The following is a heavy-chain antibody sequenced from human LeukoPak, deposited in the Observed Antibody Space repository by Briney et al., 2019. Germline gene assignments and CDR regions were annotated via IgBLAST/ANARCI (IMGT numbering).Heavy chain of an antibody. CDR2: INQEGSEQ. J-gene: IGHJ4*02. CDR3: ARVGYCSTTSCYWRAFDY. V-gene: IGHV3-7*01. D-gene: IGHD2-2*01. Sequence: GGSLRLSCAASGFTFSSYWMSWVRQAPGKGLEGVANINQEGSEQYYVDSVKGRFTISRDNTKNSLYLQMNSLRAEDTAVYYCARVGYCSTTSCYWRAFDYWGQGTLVTVSS. CDR1: GFTFSSYW.